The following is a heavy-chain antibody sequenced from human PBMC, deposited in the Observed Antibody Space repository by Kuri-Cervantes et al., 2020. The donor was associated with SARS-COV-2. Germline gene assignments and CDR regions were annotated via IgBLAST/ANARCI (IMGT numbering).Heavy chain of an antibody. CDR3: AGFYYYDSSGFVANYYYMDV. CDR1: GGSFSGYY. D-gene: IGHD3-22*01. J-gene: IGHJ6*03. Sequence: GSLRLSCAVYGGSFSGYYWSWIRQPPGKGLEWIGEINHSGSTNYNPSLKSRLTISVDTSKNQFSLKLSSVTAADTAVYYCAGFYYYDSSGFVANYYYMDVCGKGTTVTVSS. V-gene: IGHV4-34*01. CDR2: INHSGST.